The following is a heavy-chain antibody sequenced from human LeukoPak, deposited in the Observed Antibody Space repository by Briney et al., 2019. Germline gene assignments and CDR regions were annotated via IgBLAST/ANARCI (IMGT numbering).Heavy chain of an antibody. CDR2: ISTSGRTI. Sequence: GGSLRLSCAASGFTFNDYEINWVRQAPGKGPEWISYISTSGRTIYYADSVKGRFTISRDNAKNSVYLQMNSLRDDDTAVYYCVRDVNYSNMRWEHFDYWGQGTLVTVSS. D-gene: IGHD5-24*01. CDR1: GFTFNDYE. J-gene: IGHJ4*02. V-gene: IGHV3-48*03. CDR3: VRDVNYSNMRWEHFDY.